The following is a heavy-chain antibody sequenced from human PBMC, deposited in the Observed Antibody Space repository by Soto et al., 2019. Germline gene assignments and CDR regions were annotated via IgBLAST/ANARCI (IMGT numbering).Heavy chain of an antibody. V-gene: IGHV1-3*05. J-gene: IGHJ5*02. CDR3: ARGGGWYVWFDP. D-gene: IGHD6-19*01. CDR1: GYTFTSYA. Sequence: QVQLVQSGAEEKKPGASVKVSCKASGYTFTSYAMHWERQAPGQRLGWMGWINAGNGNTKYSQKFQGRVTITRDKSASTAYMELSSLRSEDTAVYYCARGGGWYVWFDPWGRGTLVTVSS. CDR2: INAGNGNT.